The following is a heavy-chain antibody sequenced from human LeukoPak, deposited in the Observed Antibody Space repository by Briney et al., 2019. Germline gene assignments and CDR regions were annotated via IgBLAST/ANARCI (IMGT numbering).Heavy chain of an antibody. J-gene: IGHJ5*02. D-gene: IGHD2-8*01. CDR1: GYTFTGYY. V-gene: IGHV1-2*04. CDR2: INPNCGGT. Sequence: GASVKVSCKASGYTFTGYYMHWVRQAPGQGLEWMGWINPNCGGTNYAQKFQGWVTMTRDTSNSTAYMELSRLRSDDTAVYYCARSPPIGYCTNGVCWSRKTENNWFDPWGQGTLVTVSS. CDR3: ARSPPIGYCTNGVCWSRKTENNWFDP.